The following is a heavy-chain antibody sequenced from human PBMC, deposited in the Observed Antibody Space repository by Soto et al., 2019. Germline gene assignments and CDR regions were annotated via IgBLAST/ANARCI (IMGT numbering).Heavy chain of an antibody. Sequence: QVQLVESGGGVVQSGRSLRLSCAASGFTFSDFGMHWVRQAPGKGLEWVAVISYDGSKKYYADSVKGRFTISRDDSKNTLYLQTNSLRAEDTAVYYCAKDWGTYFYSGSGYYWDHWGQGTLVTVSS. J-gene: IGHJ4*02. CDR2: ISYDGSKK. D-gene: IGHD3-22*01. CDR3: AKDWGTYFYSGSGYYWDH. V-gene: IGHV3-30*18. CDR1: GFTFSDFG.